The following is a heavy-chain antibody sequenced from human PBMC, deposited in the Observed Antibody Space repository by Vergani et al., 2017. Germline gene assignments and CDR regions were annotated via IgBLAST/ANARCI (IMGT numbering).Heavy chain of an antibody. D-gene: IGHD6-25*01. J-gene: IGHJ5*02. CDR2: IKQDGSEK. Sequence: EVQLVESGGGLVQPGGSLKLSCAASGFTFSSYWMSWVRQAPGKGLEWVANIKQDGSEKYYVDSVKGRFTISRDNAKNSLYLQMNSLRAEDTAVYYCARDRRLNWFDPWGQGTLVTVSS. CDR3: ARDRRLNWFDP. V-gene: IGHV3-7*01. CDR1: GFTFSSYW.